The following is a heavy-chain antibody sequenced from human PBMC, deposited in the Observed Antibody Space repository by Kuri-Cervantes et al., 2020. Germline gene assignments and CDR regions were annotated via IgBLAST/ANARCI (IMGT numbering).Heavy chain of an antibody. CDR3: ARALTMVRGVITHGMDV. V-gene: IGHV1-46*01. Sequence: ASVKVSCKASGYTFTSYYMHWVRQAPGQGLEWMGIINPSGGSTSYAQKFQGRVTMTRDTSISTAYMELSRLRSDDTAVYYCARALTMVRGVITHGMDVWGQGTTVTVSS. CDR1: GYTFTSYY. D-gene: IGHD3-10*01. J-gene: IGHJ6*02. CDR2: INPSGGST.